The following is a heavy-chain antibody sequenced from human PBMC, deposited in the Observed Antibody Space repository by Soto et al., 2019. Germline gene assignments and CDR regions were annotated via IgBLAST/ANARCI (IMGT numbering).Heavy chain of an antibody. D-gene: IGHD3-16*01. CDR1: GFSLSTSGVG. J-gene: IGHJ4*02. CDR2: IYWDDDK. V-gene: IGHV2-5*02. Sequence: QITLKESGPTLVKPTQTLTLTCTFSGFSLSTSGVGVGWIRQPPGKALEWLALIYWDDDKRYTPSLKSRLTTTKDTSKNQVVLTMTTTDPVDTATYYCAHRRRGSYFDSWGQGTLVTVSS. CDR3: AHRRRGSYFDS.